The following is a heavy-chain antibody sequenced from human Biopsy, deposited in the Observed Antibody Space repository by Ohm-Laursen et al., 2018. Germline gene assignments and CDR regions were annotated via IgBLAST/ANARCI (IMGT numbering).Heavy chain of an antibody. Sequence: GSLRLSCAASGFTFHSYAMDWVRQAPCKGLEWISPLDVAEYNIYYADSVMGRFTAYRYNSKGMVYLQMDSLRVDDTAVYYCVRTWGGYDFDSWGQGTLVTVSS. CDR1: GFTFHSYA. V-gene: IGHV3-23*01. CDR2: LDVAEYNI. CDR3: VRTWGGYDFDS. J-gene: IGHJ4*01. D-gene: IGHD3-16*01.